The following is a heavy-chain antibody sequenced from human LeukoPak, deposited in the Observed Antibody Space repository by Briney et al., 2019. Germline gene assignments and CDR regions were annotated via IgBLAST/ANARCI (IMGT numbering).Heavy chain of an antibody. CDR2: IYSGGST. CDR3: ARDRDSNWFDP. CDR1: GFTVSSNY. J-gene: IGHJ5*02. V-gene: IGHV3-53*01. Sequence: AGGSLRLSCAASGFTVSSNYMSWVRQAPGKGLEWVSVIYSGGSTYYADSVKGRFTISRDNSKNTLYLQVNSLRAEDTAVYYCARDRDSNWFDPWGQGTLVTVSS.